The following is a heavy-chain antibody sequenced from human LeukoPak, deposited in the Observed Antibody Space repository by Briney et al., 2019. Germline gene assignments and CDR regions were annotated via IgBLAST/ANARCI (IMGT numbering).Heavy chain of an antibody. CDR3: ARVGVYVWGSYRHHYFDY. CDR1: GFTFSSYA. Sequence: GGSLRLSCAASGFTFSSYAMHWVRQAPGKGLEWVAVISYDGSNKYYADSVKGRFTISRDNSKNTLYLQMNSLRDEDTAVYYCARVGVYVWGSYRHHYFDYWGQGTLVTVSS. V-gene: IGHV3-30*04. D-gene: IGHD3-16*02. CDR2: ISYDGSNK. J-gene: IGHJ4*02.